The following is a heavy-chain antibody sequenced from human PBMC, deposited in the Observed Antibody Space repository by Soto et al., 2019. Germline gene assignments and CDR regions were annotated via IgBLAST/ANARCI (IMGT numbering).Heavy chain of an antibody. J-gene: IGHJ4*02. CDR1: DFSLSPYW. D-gene: IGHD3-16*01. V-gene: IGHV3-74*03. Sequence: GGSLRLSCAASDFSLSPYWMHWVRQVPGRGLEWVARLGSDGFGAAYADSVKGRFFISRDIARNTLSLQMNSLRADDTAVYYCARDLGGPDYWGRGTSVTVSS. CDR2: LGSDGFGA. CDR3: ARDLGGPDY.